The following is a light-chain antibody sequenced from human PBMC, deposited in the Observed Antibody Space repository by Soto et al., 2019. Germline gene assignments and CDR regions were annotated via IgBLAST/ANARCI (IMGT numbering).Light chain of an antibody. Sequence: QSALTQPASVSGSPGQSITISCTGTSSDVGGYNYVSWYQKHPGKAPKLMIYDVSNRPSGVSNRFSGSKSGNTASLTISGLQAEDEADYYCSSYTSSSTLGVVFGGGTQVTVL. CDR2: DVS. V-gene: IGLV2-14*01. CDR3: SSYTSSSTLGVV. CDR1: SSDVGGYNY. J-gene: IGLJ2*01.